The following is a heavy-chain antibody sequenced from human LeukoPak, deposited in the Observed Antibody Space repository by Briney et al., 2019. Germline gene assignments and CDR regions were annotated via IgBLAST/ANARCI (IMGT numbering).Heavy chain of an antibody. J-gene: IGHJ4*02. CDR3: AGGDYETHGYQTR. CDR1: GYIFTSYV. Sequence: GASVKVSCKASGYIFTSYVLHWVRQAPGQGLEWMGWINTNTGNPTYAQGFTGRFVFSLDTSVSTAYLQISSLKADDTAMYYCAGGDYETHGYQTRWGQGTLVTVSS. D-gene: IGHD3-22*01. CDR2: INTNTGNP. V-gene: IGHV7-4-1*02.